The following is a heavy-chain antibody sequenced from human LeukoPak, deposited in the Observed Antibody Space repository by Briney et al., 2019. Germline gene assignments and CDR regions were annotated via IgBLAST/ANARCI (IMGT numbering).Heavy chain of an antibody. CDR3: ARDTASDYYDSSGYAPFDY. CDR1: GFTFSSYS. Sequence: GALRLSCAASGFTFSSYSMNWVRQAPGKGLEWVSSISSSSSYIYYADSVKGRFTISRDNAKNSLYLQMNSLRAKDTAVYYCARDTASDYYDSSGYAPFDYWGQGTLVTVSS. J-gene: IGHJ4*02. V-gene: IGHV3-21*01. D-gene: IGHD3-22*01. CDR2: ISSSSSYI.